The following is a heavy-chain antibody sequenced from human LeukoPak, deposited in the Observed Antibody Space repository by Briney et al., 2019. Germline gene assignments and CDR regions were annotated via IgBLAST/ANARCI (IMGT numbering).Heavy chain of an antibody. D-gene: IGHD3-22*01. CDR1: GDGSMGSY. Sequence: SETLSVTCTGSGDGSMGSYGCVIRQAAGKGLEWIGYIYYSVDTDYNPSLKSRVTISVDMSKKQFSLRLTSVTAADTAVYYCAKRRYYDSSGYNPTYYFDYWGQGILVTVSS. CDR3: AKRRYYDSSGYNPTYYFDY. V-gene: IGHV4-59*01. CDR2: IYYSVDT. J-gene: IGHJ4*02.